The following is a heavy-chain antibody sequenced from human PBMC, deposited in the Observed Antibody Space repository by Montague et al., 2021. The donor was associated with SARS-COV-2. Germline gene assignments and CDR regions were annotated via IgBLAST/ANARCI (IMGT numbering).Heavy chain of an antibody. CDR2: IWYDGSNK. D-gene: IGHD2-21*01. J-gene: IGHJ6*02. V-gene: IGHV3-33*01. CDR1: GFTFSSYG. CDR3: ARVVSNYYGVDV. Sequence: SLRLSCGASGFTFSSYGMHWVRQAPGKGLEWVAVIWYDGSNKYYAYSXKGRFTISRDNSKNTLYLQMNSLRAEDTAVYYCARVVSNYYGVDVWGQGTAVTVSS.